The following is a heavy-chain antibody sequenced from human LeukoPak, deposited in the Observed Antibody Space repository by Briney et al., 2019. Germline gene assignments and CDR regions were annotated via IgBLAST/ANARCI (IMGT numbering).Heavy chain of an antibody. Sequence: PSQTLSLTCTVSGGSISSGDYYWSWIRQPPGKGLEWIGYIYYSGSTYYNPSLKSRVTISVDTSKNQFSLKLSSVTAADTAVYYCARESLYFAYGMDVWGQGTTVTASS. CDR3: ARESLYFAYGMDV. V-gene: IGHV4-30-4*01. CDR2: IYYSGST. D-gene: IGHD3-9*01. J-gene: IGHJ6*02. CDR1: GGSISSGDYY.